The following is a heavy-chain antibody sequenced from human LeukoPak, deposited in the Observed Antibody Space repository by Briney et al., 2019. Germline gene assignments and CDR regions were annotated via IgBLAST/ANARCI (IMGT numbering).Heavy chain of an antibody. Sequence: KTGGSLRLSCAASGFTFSAYSMNCVRQAPGEGLQCASFISIGSSCIYYVDSVKGRFTITRDNANNSLYLQMNSLRAEDAAVDYCARARDTSVQQSLDYWGQGTLVTVSS. V-gene: IGHV3-21*04. D-gene: IGHD5-24*01. J-gene: IGHJ4*02. CDR2: ISIGSSCI. CDR1: GFTFSAYS. CDR3: ARARDTSVQQSLDY.